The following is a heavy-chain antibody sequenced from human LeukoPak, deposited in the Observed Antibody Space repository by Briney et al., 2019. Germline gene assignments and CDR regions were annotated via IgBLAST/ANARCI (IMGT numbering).Heavy chain of an antibody. CDR3: ARYCTSYTCILRRFDY. Sequence: SETPSLTCSVSGYSFTSGHYWGWIRQPPGKGLEWIANIYHTGSAHYNPSLKSRVTISVDTSKNQFSLKLSSVTAADTAVYYCARYCTSYTCILRRFDYWGQGALVTVSS. J-gene: IGHJ4*02. D-gene: IGHD2-8*01. V-gene: IGHV4-38-2*01. CDR1: GYSFTSGHY. CDR2: IYHTGSA.